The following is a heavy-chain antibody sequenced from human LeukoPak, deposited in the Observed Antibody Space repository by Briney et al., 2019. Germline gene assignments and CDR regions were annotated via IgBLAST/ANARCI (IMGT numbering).Heavy chain of an antibody. CDR3: AKIPSLIVVVPPDY. CDR2: ISYDGSYE. V-gene: IGHV3-30*18. Sequence: GRSLRLSCAASGFTFNTYGMHWVRQAPGKGLEWVAVISYDGSYEYYADSVKGRFTISRDNSKKTIYLQMNSLRAEDTAVYYCAKIPSLIVVVPPDYWGQGTLVTVSS. D-gene: IGHD3-22*01. CDR1: GFTFNTYG. J-gene: IGHJ4*02.